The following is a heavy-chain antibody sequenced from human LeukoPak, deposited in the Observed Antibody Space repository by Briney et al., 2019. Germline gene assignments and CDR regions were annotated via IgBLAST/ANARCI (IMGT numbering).Heavy chain of an antibody. J-gene: IGHJ4*02. Sequence: PSETLSLTCTVSGGSVSSGSYYWGWIRQPPGKGLERIGNIYYSGSTYYHPSLKSRVTISVATSKNQFSLKLSSVTAADTAVYYCARDGRFPPEVLPRYFDYWGQGTLVTVSS. D-gene: IGHD1-26*01. V-gene: IGHV4-39*07. CDR1: GGSVSSGSYY. CDR2: IYYSGST. CDR3: ARDGRFPPEVLPRYFDY.